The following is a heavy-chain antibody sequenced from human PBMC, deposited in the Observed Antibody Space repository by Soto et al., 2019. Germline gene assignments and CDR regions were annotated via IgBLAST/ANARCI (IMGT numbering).Heavy chain of an antibody. D-gene: IGHD3-22*01. CDR3: ARAKQINYFGSSGYYSGPFDI. CDR2: IDNDGSTR. V-gene: IGHV3-74*01. J-gene: IGHJ3*02. Sequence: GGSLRLSSAASGFTFSTYWMHWVRQAPGRGLVWVSRIDNDGSTRTYADSVKGRFTISRDNAKNTLYLQMNSLRAEDTAVYYCARAKQINYFGSSGYYSGPFDIWGQGTMVTVSS. CDR1: GFTFSTYW.